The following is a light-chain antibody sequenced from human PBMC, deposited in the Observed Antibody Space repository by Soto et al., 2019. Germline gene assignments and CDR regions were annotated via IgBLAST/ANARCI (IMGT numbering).Light chain of an antibody. CDR1: PTIRGL. V-gene: IGKV3-11*01. Sequence: IVLTQSPATLSLSPGERATLSCRTSPTIRGLLNWYQQRPGQAPRLLIYDTSNRATDIPARFSGSGSGTDFILTISSLDPEDFGVYFCQQRHNWPITFGQGTRLDIK. J-gene: IGKJ5*01. CDR3: QQRHNWPIT. CDR2: DTS.